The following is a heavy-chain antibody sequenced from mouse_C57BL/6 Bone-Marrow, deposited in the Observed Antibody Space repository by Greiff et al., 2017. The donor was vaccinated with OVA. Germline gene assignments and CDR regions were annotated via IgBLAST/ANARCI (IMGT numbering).Heavy chain of an antibody. J-gene: IGHJ1*03. Sequence: VQLQQPGAELVMPGASVKLSCKASGYTFTSYWMHWVKQRPGQGLEWIGEIDPSDSYTNYNQKFKGKSTLTVDKSSSTAYMQLSSLTSEDSAVYYCAKGTGWYFDVWGTGTTVTVSS. CDR3: AKGTGWYFDV. CDR1: GYTFTSYW. CDR2: IDPSDSYT. V-gene: IGHV1-69*01. D-gene: IGHD3-3*01.